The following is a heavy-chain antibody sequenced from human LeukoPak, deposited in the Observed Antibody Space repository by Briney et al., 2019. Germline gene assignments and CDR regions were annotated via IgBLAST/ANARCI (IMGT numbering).Heavy chain of an antibody. D-gene: IGHD3-3*01. CDR1: GGSFSGYY. V-gene: IGHV4-34*01. CDR2: INHSGST. J-gene: IGHJ5*02. CDR3: ARGQRTTTFGVVIRYNWFDP. Sequence: SETLSLTCAVYGGSFSGYYWSWIRQPPGKGLEWIGEINHSGSTNYNPSLKSRVTISVDTSKNQFSLKLSSVTAADTAVYYCARGQRTTTFGVVIRYNWFDPWGQGTLVTVSS.